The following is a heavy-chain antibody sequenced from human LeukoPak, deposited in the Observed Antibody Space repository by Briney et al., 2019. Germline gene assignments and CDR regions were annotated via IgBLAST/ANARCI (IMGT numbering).Heavy chain of an antibody. CDR1: GFTFSSYW. CDR2: INSDGSIT. Sequence: GGSLRLPRAASGFTFSSYWMHWVRQAPGKGLMWVSRINSDGSITSYADSVKGRFTISRDNAKNTLYVQMNSLRAEDTAVYYCARVRATFSPHFDNWGQGTLVTVSS. V-gene: IGHV3-74*01. D-gene: IGHD5-12*01. J-gene: IGHJ4*02. CDR3: ARVRATFSPHFDN.